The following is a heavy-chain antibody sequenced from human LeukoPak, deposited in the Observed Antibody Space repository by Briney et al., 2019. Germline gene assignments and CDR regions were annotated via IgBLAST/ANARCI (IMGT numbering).Heavy chain of an antibody. J-gene: IGHJ4*02. CDR2: ISYDGSNK. CDR3: ARGDHEY. V-gene: IGHV3-30-3*01. Sequence: GGSLRLSCAASGFTFSSYAMHWVRQAPGKGLEWVAVISYDGSNKYYADSVKGRFTISRDNSKNTLYLQMNSLRAEDTAVYYCARGDHEYWGQGTLVTVSS. CDR1: GFTFSSYA.